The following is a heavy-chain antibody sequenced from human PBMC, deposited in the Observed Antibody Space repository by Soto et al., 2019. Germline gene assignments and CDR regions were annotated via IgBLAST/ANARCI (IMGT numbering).Heavy chain of an antibody. CDR3: TRDAPGERPYYFYYYGMDV. CDR1: GLSVSTNF. CDR2: IYSGGKT. Sequence: LRLSCAASGLSVSTNFMSWVRQAPGKGLEWLAVIYSGGKTFYADSVKGRFTISKDNSKNTLSLQMNSLRAEDTAVYYCTRDAPGERPYYFYYYGMDVWGQGTTVTVSS. J-gene: IGHJ6*02. V-gene: IGHV3-53*01.